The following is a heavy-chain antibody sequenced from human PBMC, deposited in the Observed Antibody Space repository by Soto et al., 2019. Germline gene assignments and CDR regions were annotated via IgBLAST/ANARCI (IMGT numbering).Heavy chain of an antibody. J-gene: IGHJ4*02. V-gene: IGHV4-59*08. Sequence: PSETLSLTCTVSGGSISSYYWSWIRQPPGKGLEWIGYIYYSGSTNYNPSPKSRVTISVDTSKNQFSLKLSSVTAADTAVYYCARHENGRDGYNLIDYWGQGTLVTVSS. CDR1: GGSISSYY. CDR2: IYYSGST. D-gene: IGHD5-12*01. CDR3: ARHENGRDGYNLIDY.